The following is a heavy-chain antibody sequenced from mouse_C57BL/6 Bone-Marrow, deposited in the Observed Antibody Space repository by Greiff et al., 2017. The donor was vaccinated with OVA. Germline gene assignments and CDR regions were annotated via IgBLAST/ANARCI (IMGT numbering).Heavy chain of an antibody. Sequence: EVKLEESGGGLVQPGGSMKLSCVASGFTFSNYWMNWVRQSPEKGLEWVAQIRLKSDNYATHYAESVKGRFTISRDDSKSSVYLQMNNLRAEDTGIYYCTGGASYYFVYWGQGTTLTVSS. V-gene: IGHV6-3*01. CDR3: TGGASYYFVY. CDR1: GFTFSNYW. J-gene: IGHJ2*01. CDR2: IRLKSDNYAT. D-gene: IGHD6-1*01.